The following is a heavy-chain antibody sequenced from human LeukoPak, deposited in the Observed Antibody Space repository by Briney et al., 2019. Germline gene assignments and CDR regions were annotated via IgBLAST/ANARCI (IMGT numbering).Heavy chain of an antibody. Sequence: GGSLRLSCTASGFTFGDYAMSWFRQAPGKGLEWVGFIRSKAYGGTTEYAASVKGRFTISRDDSKSIAYLQMNSLKTEDTAVYYCTSYYDFWSGYPFDYWGQGTLVTVSS. CDR1: GFTFGDYA. V-gene: IGHV3-49*03. CDR3: TSYYDFWSGYPFDY. D-gene: IGHD3-3*01. J-gene: IGHJ4*02. CDR2: IRSKAYGGTT.